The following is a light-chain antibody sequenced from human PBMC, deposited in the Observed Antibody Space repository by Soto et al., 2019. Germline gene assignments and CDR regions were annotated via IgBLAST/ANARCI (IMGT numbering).Light chain of an antibody. CDR2: SDN. CDR3: AAWDDSLNGRHV. CDR1: SSNIGSNT. V-gene: IGLV1-44*01. J-gene: IGLJ1*01. Sequence: QSVLTQPPSASGTRGQRVTISCSGSSSNIGSNTVNWFQQLPGTAPKLLIYSDNRRPSGVPGRFSGSKSGTSASLAISGLQSEDEADYYCAAWDDSLNGRHVFGTGTKVTVL.